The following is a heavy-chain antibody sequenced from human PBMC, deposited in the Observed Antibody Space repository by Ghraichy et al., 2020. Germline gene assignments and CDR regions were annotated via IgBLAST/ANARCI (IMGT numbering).Heavy chain of an antibody. CDR1: GFTFSSYS. J-gene: IGHJ3*02. V-gene: IGHV3-23*01. CDR3: AKDLNVRGDYSCLFCGFDI. D-gene: IGHD4-11*01. CDR2: IRKGGEKT. Sequence: GVLRLSCAASGFTFSSYSMNWGRQAPGKGLEWVSDIRKGGEKTFYADSVKGRVTISRDNSRNTLYLHKNSLRAEDTATYYCAKDLNVRGDYSCLFCGFDIWGQGTLVTVSS.